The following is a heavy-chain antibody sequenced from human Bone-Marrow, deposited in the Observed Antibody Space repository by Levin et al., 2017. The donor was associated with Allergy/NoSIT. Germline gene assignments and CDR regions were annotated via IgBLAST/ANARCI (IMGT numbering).Heavy chain of an antibody. CDR2: IYSSGTA. CDR3: ARDKDFGDLDP. CDR1: GGSMSNHY. D-gene: IGHD3-16*01. Sequence: SETLSLTCTVSGGSMSNHYWHWIRQPPGKGLEWIAQIYSSGTANYNPSLKSRVTISLDTSKNQFSLKLNSVTAADTAVYYCARDKDFGDLDPWGQGTLVTVSS. J-gene: IGHJ5*02. V-gene: IGHV4-59*11.